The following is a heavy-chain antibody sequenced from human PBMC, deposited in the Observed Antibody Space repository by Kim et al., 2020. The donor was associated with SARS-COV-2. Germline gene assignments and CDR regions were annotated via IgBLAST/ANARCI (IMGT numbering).Heavy chain of an antibody. CDR2: LNQDGSDK. CDR3: SRGGSYAFEY. V-gene: IGHV3-7*01. D-gene: IGHD1-26*01. J-gene: IGHJ4*03. CDR1: GFTFSDYW. Sequence: GGSLRLSCAASGFTFSDYWMRWVRHSPGKGLEWVADLNQDGSDKHYMESVKGRFTISRDNAKNALFLQMDSLRAEDAALYYCSRGGSYAFEYWSHGTL.